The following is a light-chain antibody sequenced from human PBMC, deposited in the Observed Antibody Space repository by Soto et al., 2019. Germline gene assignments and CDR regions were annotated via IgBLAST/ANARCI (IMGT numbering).Light chain of an antibody. CDR2: AAS. J-gene: IGKJ4*01. CDR3: QQRSDWPLT. V-gene: IGKV3-11*01. CDR1: QSVSSY. Sequence: EIVLTQSPATLSLSPGERATLSCRASQSVSSYLAWYQQKPGQAPRLLIYAASNRATGIPARFSGSGSGTDFPLTISSLAPEDFAVYYCQQRSDWPLTFGGGTKVEIK.